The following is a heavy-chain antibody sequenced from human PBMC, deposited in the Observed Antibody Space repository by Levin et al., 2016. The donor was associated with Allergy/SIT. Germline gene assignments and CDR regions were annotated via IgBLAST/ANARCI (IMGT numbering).Heavy chain of an antibody. CDR1: GGSIRNYY. CDR2: IYYRATT. CDR3: ARGSIEVAGTEYFFDS. J-gene: IGHJ4*03. V-gene: IGHV4-59*08. Sequence: SETLSLTCTVSGGSIRNYYWSWIRQPPGKGLEWIGYIYYRATTNYNPPLKSRVTISVDSSKSQFSLKLNSVTAADTAVYYCARGSIEVAGTEYFFDSWGQGTLVSVSS. D-gene: IGHD6-19*01.